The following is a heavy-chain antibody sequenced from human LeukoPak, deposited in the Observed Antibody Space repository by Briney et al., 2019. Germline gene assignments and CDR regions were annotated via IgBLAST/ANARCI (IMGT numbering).Heavy chain of an antibody. CDR2: ISWNSGSI. V-gene: IGHV3-9*01. CDR1: GFTFDDYA. J-gene: IGHJ3*02. Sequence: PGGSLRLSCAASGFTFDDYAMHWVRQAPGKGLEWVSGISWNSGSIGYADSVKGRFTISRDNAKNSLYLQMNSLRAEDTALYYCAKDWGGSPAGGAFDIWGQGTMVTVSS. CDR3: AKDWGGSPAGGAFDI. D-gene: IGHD1-26*01.